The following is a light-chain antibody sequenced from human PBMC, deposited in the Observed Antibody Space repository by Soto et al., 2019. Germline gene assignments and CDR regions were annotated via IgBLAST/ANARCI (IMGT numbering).Light chain of an antibody. CDR2: GDN. Sequence: SYELTQPPSVSVSPGQTARITCSGDALPKKNAYWYQQRSGQAPVLVIYGDNKRPSGIPEGFSVSSSGTVATLTISGAQVEDEADYFCYSTDSSNSRGVFGGGTKLTVL. CDR1: ALPKKN. J-gene: IGLJ2*01. V-gene: IGLV3-10*01. CDR3: YSTDSSNSRGV.